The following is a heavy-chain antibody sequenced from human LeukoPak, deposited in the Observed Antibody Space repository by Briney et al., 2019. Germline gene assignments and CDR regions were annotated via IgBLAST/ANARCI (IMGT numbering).Heavy chain of an antibody. D-gene: IGHD3-22*01. Sequence: GGSLRLSCAASGFTFSSYAMGWVRQAPGKGLEWVSAISGSGGSTYYADSVKGRFTISRDNSKNTLYLQMNSLRAEDTAVYYCAKDAHYYYDSSGYYFDYWGQGTLVTVSS. CDR3: AKDAHYYYDSSGYYFDY. V-gene: IGHV3-23*01. J-gene: IGHJ4*02. CDR2: ISGSGGST. CDR1: GFTFSSYA.